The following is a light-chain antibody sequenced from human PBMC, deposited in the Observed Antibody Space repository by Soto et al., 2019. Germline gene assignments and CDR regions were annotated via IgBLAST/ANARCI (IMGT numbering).Light chain of an antibody. J-gene: IGKJ4*01. CDR3: QQYFSYPLT. V-gene: IGKV1-5*01. CDR2: DVS. Sequence: DIQMTQSPSTLSASVGDRVIITCRASQSPGTWMAWYQQKPGTAPVLLIYDVSKLESGVPSRFSGRASGTEFTLPITSLQPDDFATYYCQQYFSYPLTFGGGTTVEIK. CDR1: QSPGTW.